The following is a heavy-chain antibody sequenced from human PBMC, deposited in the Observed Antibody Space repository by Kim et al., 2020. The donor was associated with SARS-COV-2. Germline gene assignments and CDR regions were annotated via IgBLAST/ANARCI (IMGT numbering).Heavy chain of an antibody. CDR3: ARRGIAALGY. CDR2: INHSGST. V-gene: IGHV4-34*01. CDR1: GGSFSGYY. Sequence: SETLSLTCAVYGGSFSGYYWSWIRQPPGKGLEWIGEINHSGSTNYNPSLKSRVTISVDTSKNQFSLKLSSVTAADTAVYYCARRGIAALGYWGQGTLVTVSS. D-gene: IGHD6-6*01. J-gene: IGHJ4*02.